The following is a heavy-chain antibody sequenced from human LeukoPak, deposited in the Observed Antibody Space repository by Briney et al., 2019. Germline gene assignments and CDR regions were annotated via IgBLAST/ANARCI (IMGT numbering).Heavy chain of an antibody. CDR1: GYTFTGYY. V-gene: IGHV1-2*02. CDR3: ARLGYSYVRAFDY. Sequence: GASVKVSCKASGYTFTGYYMHWVRQAPGQGLEWMGWINPNSGGTNYAQKFQGRVTMTRDTSISTAYMELSRLRSDDTAVYYCARLGYSYVRAFDYWGQGTLVTVSS. CDR2: INPNSGGT. J-gene: IGHJ4*02. D-gene: IGHD5-18*01.